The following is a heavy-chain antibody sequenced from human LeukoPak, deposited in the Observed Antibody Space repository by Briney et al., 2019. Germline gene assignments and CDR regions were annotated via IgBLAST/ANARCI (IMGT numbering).Heavy chain of an antibody. Sequence: SETLSLTCAVYGGSFSGYYWSWIRQPPGKGLEWIGEINHSGSTNYNPSLKSRVTISVDTSKNQFSLKLSSVTAADTAVYYCARVPSYSSSWYFDYWGQGTLVTVSS. CDR2: INHSGST. V-gene: IGHV4-34*01. CDR3: ARVPSYSSSWYFDY. CDR1: GGSFSGYY. D-gene: IGHD6-13*01. J-gene: IGHJ4*02.